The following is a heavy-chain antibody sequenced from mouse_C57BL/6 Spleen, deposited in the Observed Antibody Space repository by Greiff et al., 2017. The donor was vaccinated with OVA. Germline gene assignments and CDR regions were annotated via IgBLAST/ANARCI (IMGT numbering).Heavy chain of an antibody. CDR1: GYAFSSSW. CDR3: ARVGGTNAMDY. J-gene: IGHJ4*01. V-gene: IGHV1-82*01. D-gene: IGHD4-1*01. CDR2: IYPGDGDT. Sequence: QVQLQQSGPELVKPGASVKISCKASGYAFSSSWMNWVKQRPGKGLEWIGRIYPGDGDTNYNGKFKGKATLTADKSSSTAYMQLSSLTSEDSAVYFCARVGGTNAMDYWGQGTSVTVSS.